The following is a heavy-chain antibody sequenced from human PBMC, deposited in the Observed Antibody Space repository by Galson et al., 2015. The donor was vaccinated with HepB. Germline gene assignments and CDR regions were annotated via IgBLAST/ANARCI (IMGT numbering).Heavy chain of an antibody. CDR1: GGSFSGYY. J-gene: IGHJ4*02. CDR3: ARGGVVGQSGKADQYYFDY. D-gene: IGHD2-15*01. V-gene: IGHV4-34*01. Sequence: ETLSLTCAVYGGSFSGYYWSWIRQPPGKGLEWIGEINHSGSTNYNPSLKSRVTISVDTSKNQFSLKLSSVTAADTAVYYCARGGVVGQSGKADQYYFDYWGQGTLVTVSS. CDR2: INHSGST.